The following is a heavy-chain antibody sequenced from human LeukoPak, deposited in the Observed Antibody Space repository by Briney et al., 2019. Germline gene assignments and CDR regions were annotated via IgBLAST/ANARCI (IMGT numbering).Heavy chain of an antibody. J-gene: IGHJ3*02. D-gene: IGHD5-18*01. V-gene: IGHV3-23*01. Sequence: GGSLRLSCAASGFTFSSCAMSWVRQAPGKGLEWVSAISGSGGSTYYADSEKGRFTISRDNSKNTPYLQMNSLRAEDTAVYYCAKGRIQLWLFGAFDIWGQGTMVTVPS. CDR2: ISGSGGST. CDR3: AKGRIQLWLFGAFDI. CDR1: GFTFSSCA.